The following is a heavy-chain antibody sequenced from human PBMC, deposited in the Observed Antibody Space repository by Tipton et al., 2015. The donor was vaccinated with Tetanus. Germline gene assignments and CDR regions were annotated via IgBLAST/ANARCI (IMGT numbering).Heavy chain of an antibody. Sequence: TLSLTCSVSGVSISDTSFYWAWIRQPPGKGLEWIGSIYDSGSVYYHPSLKSRVTISVDTSKNQFSLRLRSVTAADTAVFYCAGLYYYDSASYPLYWGQGTLVTVSS. D-gene: IGHD3-10*01. V-gene: IGHV4-39*01. CDR1: GVSISDTSFY. J-gene: IGHJ4*02. CDR3: AGLYYYDSASYPLY. CDR2: IYDSGSV.